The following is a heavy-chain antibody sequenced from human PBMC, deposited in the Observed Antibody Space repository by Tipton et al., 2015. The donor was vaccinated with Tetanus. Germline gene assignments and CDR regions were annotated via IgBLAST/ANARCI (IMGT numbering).Heavy chain of an antibody. J-gene: IGHJ4*02. Sequence: SLRLSCAASGFTFDDYAMHWVRQAPGKGLGWDSGISWNSGSIGYADSVKGRFTISRDNAKNSLYLQMNSLRAEDTALYYCAREESSGSFDYWGQGTLVTVSS. CDR2: ISWNSGSI. D-gene: IGHD6-19*01. CDR3: AREESSGSFDY. V-gene: IGHV3-9*01. CDR1: GFTFDDYA.